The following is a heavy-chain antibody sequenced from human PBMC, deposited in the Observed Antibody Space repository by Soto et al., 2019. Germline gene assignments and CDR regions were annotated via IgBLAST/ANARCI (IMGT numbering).Heavy chain of an antibody. J-gene: IGHJ4*02. CDR3: AALNYYDSSGYYSGADY. CDR1: GFTFSSCA. Sequence: GGSLRLSCAASGFTFSSCAMSWVRQAPGKGLEGVSAISGSGGSTYYADSVKGRFTISRDSSKNTLYLQMNSLRAEDTAVYYCAALNYYDSSGYYSGADYWGQGTLVTVSS. D-gene: IGHD3-22*01. CDR2: ISGSGGST. V-gene: IGHV3-23*01.